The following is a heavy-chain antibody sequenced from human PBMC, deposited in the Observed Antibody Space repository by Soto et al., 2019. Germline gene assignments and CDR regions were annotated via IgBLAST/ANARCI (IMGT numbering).Heavy chain of an antibody. CDR2: ISASGGDT. V-gene: IGHV3-23*01. Sequence: GGSLRLSCAASGFTFSRYAMSWVRQAPGKGLEWVSGISASGGDTNYADSVKGRFTFSRDNSKNTVYLQMNSLRAEDPAFFYCAKEGLTITTAHDGPPFHWGQGTLVTVSS. CDR1: GFTFSRYA. J-gene: IGHJ4*02. CDR3: AKEGLTITTAHDGPPFH. D-gene: IGHD4-4*01.